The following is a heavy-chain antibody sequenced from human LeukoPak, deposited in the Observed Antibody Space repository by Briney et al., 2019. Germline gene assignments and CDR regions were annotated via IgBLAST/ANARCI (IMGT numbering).Heavy chain of an antibody. CDR1: GFTVSSNY. V-gene: IGHV3-53*01. J-gene: IGHJ4*02. D-gene: IGHD4-17*01. CDR3: ARGYGPDY. Sequence: PGGSLRLSCAASGFTVSSNYMNWVRQAPGKGLEWVSVIYSGGATSYADSVKGRFTISRDISKNTVYLQMNSLRAEDSAVYYCARGYGPDYWGQGTLVTVSS. CDR2: IYSGGAT.